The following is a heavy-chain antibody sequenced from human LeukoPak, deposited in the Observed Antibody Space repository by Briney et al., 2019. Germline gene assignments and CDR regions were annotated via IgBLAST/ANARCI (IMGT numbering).Heavy chain of an antibody. V-gene: IGHV1-2*02. J-gene: IGHJ5*02. Sequence: GASVKVSCKASGYTFTGYYMHWVRQAPGQGLEWMGWINPNSGGTNYAQKFQGRVTMTRDTSISTAYMELSRLRSDDTAVYYCARYLPTRNVVVVAANWFDPWGQGTLVTVSS. CDR1: GYTFTGYY. CDR3: ARYLPTRNVVVVAANWFDP. D-gene: IGHD2-15*01. CDR2: INPNSGGT.